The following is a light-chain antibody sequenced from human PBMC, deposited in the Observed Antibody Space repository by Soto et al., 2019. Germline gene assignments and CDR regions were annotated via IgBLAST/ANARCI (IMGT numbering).Light chain of an antibody. CDR1: SGDIGTYNY. J-gene: IGLJ1*01. Sequence: QSALTQPASVSGSPGQSITISCAGTSGDIGTYNYVSWYQQHPGEAPKLLICEVNKRPSGVSNRFSGSKSGTTASLTISGLQAEDEADYFCFSYAGSSTYVFGTGTKATVL. CDR2: EVN. V-gene: IGLV2-23*02. CDR3: FSYAGSSTYV.